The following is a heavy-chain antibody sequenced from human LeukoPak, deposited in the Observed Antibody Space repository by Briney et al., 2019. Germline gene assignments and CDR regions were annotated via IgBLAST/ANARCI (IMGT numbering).Heavy chain of an antibody. CDR1: GLTFSTYS. J-gene: IGHJ4*02. CDR3: ARVGYSSGWYFDY. V-gene: IGHV3-21*01. Sequence: PGGSLRLSCAASGLTFSTYSMNCVRQAPGKGLEWVSSISSTSSYIYYADSVKGRFTISRDNAQKSLYLQMNSLRAEDTAVYYCARVGYSSGWYFDYWGQGTLVTVSS. D-gene: IGHD6-19*01. CDR2: ISSTSSYI.